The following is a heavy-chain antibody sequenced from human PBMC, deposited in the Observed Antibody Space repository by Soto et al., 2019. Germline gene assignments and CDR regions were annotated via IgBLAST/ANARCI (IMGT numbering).Heavy chain of an antibody. D-gene: IGHD6-13*01. Sequence: QVQLQQWGAGLLKPSETLSLTCAVYGGSFSGYYWSWIRQPPGKGLEWIGEINHSGSTNYNPSLKSRVTISVDTSKNQFSLKLSSVTAADTAVYYCARGRIAAAPRVGYFDLWGRGTLVTVSS. J-gene: IGHJ2*01. CDR2: INHSGST. CDR1: GGSFSGYY. CDR3: ARGRIAAAPRVGYFDL. V-gene: IGHV4-34*01.